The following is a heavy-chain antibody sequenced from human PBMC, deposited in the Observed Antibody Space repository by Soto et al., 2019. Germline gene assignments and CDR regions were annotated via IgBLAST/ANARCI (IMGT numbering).Heavy chain of an antibody. CDR2: INPKSGGT. V-gene: IGHV1-2*04. CDR1: GYSFTDYH. Sequence: ASVKVSCKASGYSFTDYHIHWVRQAPGQGLEWLGRINPKSGGTSTAQKFQGWVTMTRDRSISTVYMELTRLRSDDTAVDFCARTDSTHWSNGVCSFYYNDGMDVWGRRSRVTVSS. J-gene: IGHJ6*02. D-gene: IGHD2-8*01. CDR3: ARTDSTHWSNGVCSFYYNDGMDV.